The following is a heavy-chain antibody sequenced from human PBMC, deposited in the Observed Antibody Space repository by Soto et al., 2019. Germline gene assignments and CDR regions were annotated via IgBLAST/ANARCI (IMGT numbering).Heavy chain of an antibody. CDR2: IYYSGST. D-gene: IGHD1-26*01. CDR3: ARRYGGNLDY. CDR1: GGSISSYY. V-gene: IGHV4-59*08. Sequence: QVQLQESGPGLVKPSETLSLTCTVSGGSISSYYWSWIRQPPGKGLEWIGYIYYSGSTNYNPSLKSRVTISVDTSKNQFSLKLSSVTAADTAVYYCARRYGGNLDYWGQGTLVTVYS. J-gene: IGHJ4*02.